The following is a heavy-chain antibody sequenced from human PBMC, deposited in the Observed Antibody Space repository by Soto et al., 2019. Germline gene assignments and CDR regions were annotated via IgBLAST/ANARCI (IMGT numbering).Heavy chain of an antibody. V-gene: IGHV3-23*01. CDR3: ANVFDPHDAFDI. J-gene: IGHJ3*02. D-gene: IGHD3-9*01. Sequence: PGGSLRLSCAASGFTFTSYWMSWVRQAPGKGLEWVSAISGSGGSTYYADSVKGRFTISRDNSKNTLYLQMNSLRAEDTAVYYCANVFDPHDAFDIWGQGTMVTVSS. CDR1: GFTFTSYW. CDR2: ISGSGGST.